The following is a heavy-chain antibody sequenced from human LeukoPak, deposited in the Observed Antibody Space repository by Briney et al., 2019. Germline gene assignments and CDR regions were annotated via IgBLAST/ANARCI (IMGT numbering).Heavy chain of an antibody. Sequence: GGYLRLSCAASGFTFDDYAMDWVRQAPGKGLEWVSGISWNSGSIDYADSVKGRFTISRDNAKNSLYLQMNSLRTEDTALYYCAKQSAGTHGYFDYWGQGTLVTVSS. J-gene: IGHJ4*02. D-gene: IGHD3-3*01. V-gene: IGHV3-9*01. CDR3: AKQSAGTHGYFDY. CDR1: GFTFDDYA. CDR2: ISWNSGSI.